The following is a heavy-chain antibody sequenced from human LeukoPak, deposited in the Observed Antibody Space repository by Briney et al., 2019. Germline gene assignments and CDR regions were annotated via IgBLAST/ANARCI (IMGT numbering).Heavy chain of an antibody. CDR3: ASYARSAVPGKFVSAPYALDF. D-gene: IGHD6-19*01. Sequence: SETLSLTCTVSSGSISSYYWGWVRQPPGKGLEWIGYISYSGSTNYNPSLKNRVTMSVDTSKNQFSLKLSSVTAADTGVYYCASYARSAVPGKFVSAPYALDFWGPGTMVTVSS. CDR1: SGSISSYY. V-gene: IGHV4-59*01. CDR2: ISYSGST. J-gene: IGHJ3*01.